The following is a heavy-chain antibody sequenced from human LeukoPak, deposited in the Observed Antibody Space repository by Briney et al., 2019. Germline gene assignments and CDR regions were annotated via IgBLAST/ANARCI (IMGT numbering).Heavy chain of an antibody. CDR2: IYRSGST. D-gene: IGHD3-10*01. CDR3: ARGPPEYYGSGTHTEYYVDY. V-gene: IGHV4-61*02. J-gene: IGHJ4*02. Sequence: PSETLSLTCTVSGGSISSSSYYWSWIRQPAGKGLEWIGRIYRSGSTNYNPSLKSRVTMSVDTSKNQFSLKLRSVTAADTAVYYCARGPPEYYGSGTHTEYYVDYWGQGTLVTVSS. CDR1: GGSISSSSYY.